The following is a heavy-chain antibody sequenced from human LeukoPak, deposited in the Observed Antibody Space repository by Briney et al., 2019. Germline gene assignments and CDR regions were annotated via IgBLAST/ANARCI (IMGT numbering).Heavy chain of an antibody. Sequence: GGTLRLSCAASGFTFSSYGMSWVRQAPGKGLEWVSFISSDISYTYYADSVKGRFTISRDHAKNSLYLQMNSLRAEDTAVYYCARRDEAYDSIDYWGQGTLVTVSS. V-gene: IGHV3-21*01. CDR2: ISSDISYT. CDR1: GFTFSSYG. CDR3: ARRDEAYDSIDY. D-gene: IGHD3-3*01. J-gene: IGHJ4*02.